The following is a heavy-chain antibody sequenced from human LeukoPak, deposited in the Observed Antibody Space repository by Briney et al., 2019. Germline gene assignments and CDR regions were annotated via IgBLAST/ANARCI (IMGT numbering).Heavy chain of an antibody. J-gene: IGHJ6*02. D-gene: IGHD2-21*02. V-gene: IGHV3-9*01. CDR1: GFTFDDYA. Sequence: QPGRSLRLSCAASGFTFDDYAMHWVRQAPGKGLEWVSGISWNSGSIGYADSVKGRFTISRDNAKNSLYLQMNSLRAEDTALYYCARGVVTASEAYYYYGMDVWGQGITVTVSS. CDR2: ISWNSGSI. CDR3: ARGVVTASEAYYYYGMDV.